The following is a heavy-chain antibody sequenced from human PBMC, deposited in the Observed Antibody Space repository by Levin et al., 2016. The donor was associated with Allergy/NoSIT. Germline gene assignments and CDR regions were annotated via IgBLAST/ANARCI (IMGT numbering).Heavy chain of an antibody. J-gene: IGHJ4*02. Sequence: WVRQAPGQRLEWMGWINAGNGNTKYSQKFQGRVTITRDTSASTAYMELSSLRSEDTAVYYCARLTLGRGFDYWGQGTLVTVSS. V-gene: IGHV1-3*01. D-gene: IGHD2-21*02. CDR2: INAGNGNT. CDR3: ARLTLGRGFDY.